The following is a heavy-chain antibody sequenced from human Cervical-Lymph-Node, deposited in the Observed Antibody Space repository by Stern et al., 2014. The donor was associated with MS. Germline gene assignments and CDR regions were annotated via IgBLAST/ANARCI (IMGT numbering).Heavy chain of an antibody. D-gene: IGHD1-26*01. CDR1: GYSFTTSA. CDR3: ATQGASGFGVSPTGY. V-gene: IGHV7-4-1*01. CDR2: INTKTGDT. Sequence: QVQLEQSGSELKKPGASVKVSCKTSGYSFTTSALNWVRQAPGQGLEWMGWINTKTGDTLYAQAFAGRFVFSLDPSVRTAYLQIDNLKAEDSAIYYCATQGASGFGVSPTGYWGQGTLVTVSS. J-gene: IGHJ4*02.